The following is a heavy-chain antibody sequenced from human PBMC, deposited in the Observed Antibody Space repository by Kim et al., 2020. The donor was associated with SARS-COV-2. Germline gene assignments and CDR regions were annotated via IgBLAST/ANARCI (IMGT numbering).Heavy chain of an antibody. CDR2: ISSSGSTI. CDR1: GFTFSDYY. CDR3: ANRPYYYGSGKIDY. J-gene: IGHJ4*02. Sequence: GGSLRLSCAASGFTFSDYYMSWIRQAPGKGLEWVSYISSSGSTIYYSDSVKGRFTISRDNAKNSLYLQMNSLRAEDTAVYYCANRPYYYGSGKIDYWGQGTLVTVSS. V-gene: IGHV3-11*04. D-gene: IGHD3-10*01.